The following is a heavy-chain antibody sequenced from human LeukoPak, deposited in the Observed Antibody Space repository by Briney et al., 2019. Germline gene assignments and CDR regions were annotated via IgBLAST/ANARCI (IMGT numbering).Heavy chain of an antibody. V-gene: IGHV4-31*03. CDR3: ARGTLLNYFDY. CDR2: IKYNGDT. D-gene: IGHD3/OR15-3a*01. CDR1: GDSISSGGFY. J-gene: IGHJ4*02. Sequence: SETLSLTCTVSGDSISSGGFYWSWIRRRSGKGLEWVAYIKYNGDTFYNPSLKSRLTISRDTSKNLFSLILTSVTAADSALYFCARGTLLNYFDYWGQGALVTVSS.